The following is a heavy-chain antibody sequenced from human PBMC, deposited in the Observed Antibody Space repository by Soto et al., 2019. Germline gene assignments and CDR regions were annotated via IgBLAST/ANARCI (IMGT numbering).Heavy chain of an antibody. Sequence: GGSLRLSCAASGFTFSSYAMHWVRQAPGKGLEYVSAISRNGVRTNNANSVKGGFTISRDNSKNTLYLQMGSLRAEDMAVYYCARDPYYDILTGQNYMDVWGKGTTVTVSS. CDR3: ARDPYYDILTGQNYMDV. J-gene: IGHJ6*03. D-gene: IGHD3-9*01. CDR1: GFTFSSYA. V-gene: IGHV3-64*01. CDR2: ISRNGVRT.